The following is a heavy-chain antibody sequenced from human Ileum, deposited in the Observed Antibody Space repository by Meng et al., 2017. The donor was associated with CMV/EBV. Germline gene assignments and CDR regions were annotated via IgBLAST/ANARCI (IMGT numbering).Heavy chain of an antibody. Sequence: TFNGYYMHWGRQAPGQGLEWMGWINPNSGGTNYAQKFQGRVTMTRDTSISTAYMELSRLRSDDTAVYYCARRGCSSTSCYGDNWFDPWGQGTLVTVSS. CDR2: INPNSGGT. V-gene: IGHV1-2*02. CDR1: TFNGYY. J-gene: IGHJ5*02. D-gene: IGHD2-2*01. CDR3: ARRGCSSTSCYGDNWFDP.